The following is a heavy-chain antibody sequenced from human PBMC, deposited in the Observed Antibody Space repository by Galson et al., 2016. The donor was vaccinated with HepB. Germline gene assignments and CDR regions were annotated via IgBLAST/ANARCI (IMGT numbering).Heavy chain of an antibody. CDR2: IWDDGSQK. J-gene: IGHJ6*02. CDR3: ARPQWNIVVSGGMDV. D-gene: IGHD2-21*01. CDR1: GFSFRTFA. Sequence: SLRLSCAASGFSFRTFAMNWVRQAPGKRLEWVAVIWDDGSQKYVAESLRGRFSISRDNSKNTLYLHMNNLRADDTAVYYCARPQWNIVVSGGMDVWGQGTTVAVSS. V-gene: IGHV3-33*01.